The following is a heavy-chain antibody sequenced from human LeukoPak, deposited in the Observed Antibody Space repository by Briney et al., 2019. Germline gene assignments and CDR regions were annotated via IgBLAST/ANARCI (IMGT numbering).Heavy chain of an antibody. J-gene: IGHJ4*02. CDR1: GFTFSSYG. D-gene: IGHD4-17*01. CDR3: AKDGGPYGDYAGYYFDY. V-gene: IGHV3-23*01. Sequence: GGTVRLSCAASGFTFSSYGMSWVRQDPGKGLEWVSGINASGASTYNADSVKGRFTISRDNSKNTLYLQMNSLRADDTAVYSCAKDGGPYGDYAGYYFDYWGQGTLVTVSS. CDR2: INASGAST.